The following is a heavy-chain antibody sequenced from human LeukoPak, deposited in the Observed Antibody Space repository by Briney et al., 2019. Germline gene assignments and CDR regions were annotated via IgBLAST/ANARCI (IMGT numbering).Heavy chain of an antibody. Sequence: NPSETLSLTCSVSPGSIGGYYWSWIRQPAGKGLEWIGRIYTSGSTNYNPSLKSRVTISVDTSKNQFSLKLSSVTAADTAVFYCAKVGYSSSWYSVDYWGQGTLVTVSS. CDR2: IYTSGST. D-gene: IGHD6-13*01. J-gene: IGHJ4*02. V-gene: IGHV4-4*07. CDR3: AKVGYSSSWYSVDY. CDR1: PGSIGGYY.